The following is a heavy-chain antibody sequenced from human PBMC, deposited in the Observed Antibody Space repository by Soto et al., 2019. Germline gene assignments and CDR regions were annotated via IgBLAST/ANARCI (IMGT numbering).Heavy chain of an antibody. V-gene: IGHV3-66*01. CDR1: GFTVSSNY. CDR2: IYSGGTT. D-gene: IGHD3-10*01. Sequence: PGGSLRLSCAASGFTVSSNYMSWVRQAPGEGLEWVSVIYSGGTTYYADSVKGRFTISRDNSKDTLYLQMNSLRAEDTAVYYCAHIVRGVPWGQGTLVTVSS. CDR3: AHIVRGVP. J-gene: IGHJ5*02.